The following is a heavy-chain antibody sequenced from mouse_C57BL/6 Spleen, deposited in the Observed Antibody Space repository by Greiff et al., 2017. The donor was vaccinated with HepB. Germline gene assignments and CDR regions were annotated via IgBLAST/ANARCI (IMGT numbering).Heavy chain of an antibody. V-gene: IGHV1-55*01. CDR2: IYPGSGST. CDR3: ARCTTVVARDWYFDV. D-gene: IGHD1-1*01. J-gene: IGHJ1*03. CDR1: GYTFTSYW. Sequence: QVQLQQSGAELVKPGASVKMSCKASGYTFTSYWITWVKQRPGQGLAWIGDIYPGSGSTNYNEKFKSKATLTVDTSSSTAYMQLSSLTSEDSAVYYCARCTTVVARDWYFDVWGTGTTVTVSS.